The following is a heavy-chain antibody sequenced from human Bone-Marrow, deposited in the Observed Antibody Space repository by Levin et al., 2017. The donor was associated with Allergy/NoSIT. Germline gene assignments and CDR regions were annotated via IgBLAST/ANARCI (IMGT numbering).Heavy chain of an antibody. CDR1: GFTFSRYG. Sequence: PGESLKISCVASGFTFSRYGMHWVRQAPGKGLEWMSVIWYDGTEEYVDSVKGRFTISRDNSKNTLYLQMNNLRVEDTALYYCATDKSFQVGALGHWGQGTPVTVSS. D-gene: IGHD1-26*01. CDR2: IWYDGTE. J-gene: IGHJ4*02. V-gene: IGHV3-33*01. CDR3: ATDKSFQVGALGH.